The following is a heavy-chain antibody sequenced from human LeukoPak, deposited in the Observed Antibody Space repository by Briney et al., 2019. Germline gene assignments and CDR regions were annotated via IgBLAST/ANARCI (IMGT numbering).Heavy chain of an antibody. Sequence: SETLSLTCTVSGGSISSYYWSWIRQPPGKGLEWIGYIYYSGSTNYNPSLKSRVTISVDTSKNQFSLKLSSVTVADTAVYYCARAGNDILTGYYSPDYWGQGTLVTVSS. CDR3: ARAGNDILTGYYSPDY. CDR1: GGSISSYY. D-gene: IGHD3-9*01. CDR2: IYYSGST. J-gene: IGHJ4*02. V-gene: IGHV4-59*01.